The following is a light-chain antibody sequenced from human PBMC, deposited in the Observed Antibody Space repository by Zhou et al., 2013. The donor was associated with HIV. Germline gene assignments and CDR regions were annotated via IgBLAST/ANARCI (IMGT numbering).Light chain of an antibody. CDR3: QLYGSSVT. V-gene: IGKV3-20*01. CDR2: DAF. J-gene: IGKJ4*01. CDR1: QSVASNY. Sequence: EIVLTQSPGTLSLSPGDRATLSCRASQSVASNYLAWYQQKGGQAPRLLIYDAFRRDTGTPDRFSGSGSGTDFTLTISRLEPEDFAVYYCQLYGSSVTFGGGTKVEIK.